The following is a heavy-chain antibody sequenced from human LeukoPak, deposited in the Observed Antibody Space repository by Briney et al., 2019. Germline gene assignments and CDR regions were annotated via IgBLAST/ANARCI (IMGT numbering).Heavy chain of an antibody. V-gene: IGHV3-7*01. D-gene: IGHD3-16*01. Sequence: GGSLRLSCAASGFTFSSYWMSWVRQAPGKGLEWVANIKQDGSEKYYVDSVKGRFTISRDNAKNSLYLQMNSLRAEDTAVYYCAGDGGIIRFGGQDVWGQGTTVIVS. J-gene: IGHJ6*02. CDR3: AGDGGIIRFGGQDV. CDR1: GFTFSSYW. CDR2: IKQDGSEK.